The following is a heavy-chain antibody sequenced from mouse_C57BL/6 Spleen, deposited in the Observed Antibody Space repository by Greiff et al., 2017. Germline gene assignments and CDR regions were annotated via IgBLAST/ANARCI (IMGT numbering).Heavy chain of an antibody. J-gene: IGHJ4*01. V-gene: IGHV5-6*02. CDR1: GFTFSSYG. Sequence: DVKLVESGGDLVKPGGSLKLSCAASGFTFSSYGMSWVRQTPDKRLEWVATISSGGSYTYYPDSVKGRFTISRDNAKNTLYLQMSSLKSEDTAMYYCARHSNLYAMDYWGQGTSVTVSS. CDR3: ARHSNLYAMDY. D-gene: IGHD2-5*01. CDR2: ISSGGSYT.